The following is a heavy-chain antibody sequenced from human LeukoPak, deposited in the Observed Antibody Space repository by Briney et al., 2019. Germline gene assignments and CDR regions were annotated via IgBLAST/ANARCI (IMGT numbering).Heavy chain of an antibody. V-gene: IGHV4-34*01. CDR2: INHSGST. Sequence: SSETLSLTCAVYGGSFSGYYWSWTRQPPGKGLEWIGEINHSGSTNYNPSLKSRVTISVDTSKNQFSLKLRSVTAADTAVYYCARVKRNFDFPYDAFDIWGQGTRVTVSS. CDR3: ARVKRNFDFPYDAFDI. CDR1: GGSFSGYY. J-gene: IGHJ3*02. D-gene: IGHD3-9*01.